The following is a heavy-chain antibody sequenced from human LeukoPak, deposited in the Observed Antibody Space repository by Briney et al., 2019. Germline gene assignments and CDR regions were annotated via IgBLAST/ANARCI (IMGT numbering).Heavy chain of an antibody. CDR3: ARSTTHPYYNYMDV. J-gene: IGHJ6*03. Sequence: GGSLRLSCAASGFTFSSSWMHWVRQAPGKGLVWVSRINSDGSTTTYADSVKGRFTISRDNAKNTLYLQMNSLRVEDTAVYHCARSTTHPYYNYMDVWGKGTTVTLSS. V-gene: IGHV3-74*01. CDR2: INSDGSTT. CDR1: GFTFSSSW. D-gene: IGHD4-17*01.